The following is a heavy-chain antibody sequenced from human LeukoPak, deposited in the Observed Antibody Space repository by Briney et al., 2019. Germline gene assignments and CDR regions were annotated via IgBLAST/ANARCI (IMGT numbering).Heavy chain of an antibody. CDR1: GGSFSGYY. V-gene: IGHV4-34*01. D-gene: IGHD5-18*01. Sequence: SETLSLTCAVYGGSFSGYYWSWIRQPPGKGLEWIGEINHSGSTNYNPSLKSRVTISVDTSKNQSSLKLSSVTAADTAVYYCARGGGYSYGFHYYYGMDVWGKGTTVTVSS. CDR2: INHSGST. CDR3: ARGGGYSYGFHYYYGMDV. J-gene: IGHJ6*04.